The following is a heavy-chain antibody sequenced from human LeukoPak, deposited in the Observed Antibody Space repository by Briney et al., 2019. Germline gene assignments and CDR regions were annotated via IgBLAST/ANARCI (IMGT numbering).Heavy chain of an antibody. V-gene: IGHV3-23*01. Sequence: GGSLRLSCAASGFTFSSYAMNWVRQAPGKGLEWVSAISGGGLSTYYADSVKGRFTISRDNAKNTLFLQMNSLRAEDTAVYYCARSGCAGVCSVEYWGQGTLVTVSS. J-gene: IGHJ4*02. D-gene: IGHD2-21*02. CDR1: GFTFSSYA. CDR2: ISGGGLST. CDR3: ARSGCAGVCSVEY.